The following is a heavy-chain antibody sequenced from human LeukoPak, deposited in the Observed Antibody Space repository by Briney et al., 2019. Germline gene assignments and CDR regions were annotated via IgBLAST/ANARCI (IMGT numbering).Heavy chain of an antibody. CDR2: VNLQGST. Sequence: PSETLSLTCGVSGGSITNTNYWTWVRQPPGKGLEWIGEVNLQGSTNYNPSLMGRVAISVDTSENHISLQLTSVTAADTAVYYCVADGFQKEGNAFDIWGQGTMVAVSP. V-gene: IGHV4-4*02. CDR1: GGSITNTNY. J-gene: IGHJ3*02. D-gene: IGHD1-1*01. CDR3: VADGFQKEGNAFDI.